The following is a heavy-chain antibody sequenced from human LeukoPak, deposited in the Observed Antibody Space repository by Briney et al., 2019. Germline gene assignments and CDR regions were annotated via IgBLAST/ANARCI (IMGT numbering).Heavy chain of an antibody. V-gene: IGHV4-34*01. CDR2: INHSGST. CDR3: ARARTYSGSYYVYLDY. Sequence: SETLSLTCAVYGGSFSGYYWSWIRQPPGKGLEWIGEINHSGSTNYNPSLKSRVTISVDTSKNQFSLKLSSVTAADTAVYYCARARTYSGSYYVYLDYWGQGTLVTVSS. D-gene: IGHD1-26*01. CDR1: GGSFSGYY. J-gene: IGHJ4*02.